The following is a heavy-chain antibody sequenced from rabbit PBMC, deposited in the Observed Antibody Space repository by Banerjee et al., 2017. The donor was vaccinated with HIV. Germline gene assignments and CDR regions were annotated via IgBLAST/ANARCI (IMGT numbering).Heavy chain of an antibody. CDR1: GFSFSSGYD. J-gene: IGHJ2*01. D-gene: IGHD1-1*01. CDR3: ARNYVNAFDP. CDR2: IYSTIHYT. Sequence: QEQLVESGGGLVQPEGSLTLTCTASGFSFSSGYDIVWVRQAPGKGLEWIGYIYSTIHYTYYANWAKGRFTISKTSSTTVTLQMTSLTAADTATYFCARNYVNAFDPWGPGTLVTVS. V-gene: IGHV1S45*01.